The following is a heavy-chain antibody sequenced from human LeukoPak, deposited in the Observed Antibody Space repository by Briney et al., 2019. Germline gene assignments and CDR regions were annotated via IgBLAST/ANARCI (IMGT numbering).Heavy chain of an antibody. CDR3: ARDTAVAGTWYSDL. CDR1: GGSISSYY. J-gene: IGHJ2*01. V-gene: IGHV4-59*01. CDR2: IYYSGST. Sequence: SETLSLTCTVSGGSISSYYWSWIRQPPGKGLEWIGYIYYSGSTNYNPSLKSRVTISVDTSKNQFSLKLSSVTAADTAVYYCARDTAVAGTWYSDLWGRGTLVTVSS. D-gene: IGHD6-19*01.